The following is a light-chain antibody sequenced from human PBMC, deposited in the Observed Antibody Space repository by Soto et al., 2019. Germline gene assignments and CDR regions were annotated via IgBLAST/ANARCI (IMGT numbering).Light chain of an antibody. CDR3: QQSYSTPRT. Sequence: TQMTQSPSSLSASVGDRVTITCRASQSISSYLNWYQQKPGKAPKLLIYAASSLQSGVPSRFSGSGSATDFTLTISSLQPEDFATYYCQQSYSTPRTFGQGTKVDIK. V-gene: IGKV1-39*01. J-gene: IGKJ1*01. CDR2: AAS. CDR1: QSISSY.